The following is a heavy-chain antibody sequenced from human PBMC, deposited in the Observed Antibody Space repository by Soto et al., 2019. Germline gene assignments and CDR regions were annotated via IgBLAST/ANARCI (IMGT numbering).Heavy chain of an antibody. D-gene: IGHD4-4*01. Sequence: GGSLRLSCAASGFTFSSYGMHWVRQAPGKGLEWVAVISYDGSNKYYADSVKGRFTISRDNSKNTLYLQMNSLRAEDTAVYYCAKDSTVTTRLGYYYGMDVWGHGTTVTVPS. CDR3: AKDSTVTTRLGYYYGMDV. CDR1: GFTFSSYG. V-gene: IGHV3-30*18. J-gene: IGHJ6*02. CDR2: ISYDGSNK.